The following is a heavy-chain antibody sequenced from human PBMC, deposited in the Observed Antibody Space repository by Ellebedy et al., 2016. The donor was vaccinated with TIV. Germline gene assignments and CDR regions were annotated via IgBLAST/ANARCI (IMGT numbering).Heavy chain of an antibody. Sequence: GESLKISCSASGFSFDSYAMHWVRQAPGKGLECISAITSSGDSTYYADSVEGRFTVSRDNSKTTLYLQMSSLRPEDTAVYYCVKGVVGGRGWGQGTLVTVSS. V-gene: IGHV3-64D*09. CDR2: ITSSGDST. CDR1: GFSFDSYA. CDR3: VKGVVGGRG. J-gene: IGHJ4*02. D-gene: IGHD3-3*01.